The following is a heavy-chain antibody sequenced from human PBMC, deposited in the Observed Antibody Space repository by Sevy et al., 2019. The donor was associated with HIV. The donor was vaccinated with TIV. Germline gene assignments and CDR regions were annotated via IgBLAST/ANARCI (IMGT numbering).Heavy chain of an antibody. V-gene: IGHV1-69*13. CDR1: GGTFSSYA. J-gene: IGHJ6*02. Sequence: ASVKVSCKASGGTFSSYAISWVRQAPGQGLEWMGGIIPIFGTANYAQKFQGRVTITADESTSTAYMELSSLRSEDMAVYYCARGNSNYVYYYYGMDVWGQGTTVTVSS. D-gene: IGHD4-4*01. CDR3: ARGNSNYVYYYYGMDV. CDR2: IIPIFGTA.